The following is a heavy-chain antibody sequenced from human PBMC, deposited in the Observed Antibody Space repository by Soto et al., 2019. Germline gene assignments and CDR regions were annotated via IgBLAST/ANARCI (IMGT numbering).Heavy chain of an antibody. V-gene: IGHV3-23*01. CDR3: AKGRDVAFDI. Sequence: PGGSLRLSCAASGFTFSSYAMSWVRQAPGKGLEWVSAISGSGGSTYYADSVKGRCTISRDNSKNTLYLQMNSLGAEDTAVYYCAKGRDVAFDIWGQGTMVTVSS. J-gene: IGHJ3*02. CDR2: ISGSGGST. CDR1: GFTFSSYA.